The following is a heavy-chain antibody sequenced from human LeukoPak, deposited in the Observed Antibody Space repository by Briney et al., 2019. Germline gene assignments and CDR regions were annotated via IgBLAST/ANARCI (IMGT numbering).Heavy chain of an antibody. V-gene: IGHV4-39*01. Sequence: SETLSLTCTVSGGSISSSSYYWGWIRQPLGKGLEWIGSIVYSGSTYYNPSLKSRVTISADTSENQCSLKLSSVTAADTAVYYCARHFFDWFRMKWFDPWGQGTLVTVSS. CDR2: IVYSGST. J-gene: IGHJ5*02. CDR1: GGSISSSSYY. D-gene: IGHD3-9*01. CDR3: ARHFFDWFRMKWFDP.